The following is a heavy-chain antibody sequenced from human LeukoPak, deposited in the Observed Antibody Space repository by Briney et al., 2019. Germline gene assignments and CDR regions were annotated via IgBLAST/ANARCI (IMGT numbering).Heavy chain of an antibody. CDR2: ISVDGVTT. CDR3: ARQLYTSMSPFDY. D-gene: IGHD5-18*01. Sequence: PGGSLRLSCAASGFTFSSSVMSWVRQAPGKGLEWVSAISVDGVTTYYAGSVKGRFTVSRDGSKNTMFLQMNSLRAEDTAVYYCARQLYTSMSPFDYWGQGTLVTVSS. V-gene: IGHV3-23*01. CDR1: GFTFSSSV. J-gene: IGHJ4*02.